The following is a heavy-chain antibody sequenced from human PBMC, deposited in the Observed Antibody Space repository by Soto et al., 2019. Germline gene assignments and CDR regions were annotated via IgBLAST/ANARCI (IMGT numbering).Heavy chain of an antibody. CDR3: ARGWFEDIVLMVYADY. D-gene: IGHD2-8*01. CDR2: ISAYNGNT. Sequence: ASVKVSCKASGYTFTSYGISWVRQAPGQGLEWMGWISAYNGNTNYAQKLQGRVTMTTDTSTSTAYMELRSLRSDDTAVYYCARGWFEDIVLMVYADYWGQGTLVTVSS. J-gene: IGHJ4*02. V-gene: IGHV1-18*01. CDR1: GYTFTSYG.